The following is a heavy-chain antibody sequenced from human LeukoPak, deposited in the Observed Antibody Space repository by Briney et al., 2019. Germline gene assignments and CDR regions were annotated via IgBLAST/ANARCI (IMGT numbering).Heavy chain of an antibody. CDR2: ISYDGSNK. J-gene: IGHJ4*02. Sequence: GGSLRLSCAASGFTFSSYAMHWVRQAPGKGLEWVAVISYDGSNKYYADSVKGRFTVSRDNAKSSLYLQMNSLRAEDTALYYCARDHSNGPQWRQPNFDYWGQGTLVTVSS. CDR1: GFTFSSYA. D-gene: IGHD6-19*01. V-gene: IGHV3-30*04. CDR3: ARDHSNGPQWRQPNFDY.